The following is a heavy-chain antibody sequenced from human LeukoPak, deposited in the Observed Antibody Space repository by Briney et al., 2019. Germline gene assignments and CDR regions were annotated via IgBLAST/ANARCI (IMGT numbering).Heavy chain of an antibody. CDR3: ARWRADHDY. CDR1: GGSISSYY. V-gene: IGHV4-59*04. J-gene: IGHJ4*02. CDR2: IYYSGST. Sequence: SETLSLTCTVSGGSISSYYWSWIRQPPGKGLEWIGNIYYSGSTYYNPSLQSRVTLSVDTSKNQFSLKLSSVTAADTAVYYCARWRADHDYWGQGTLVTVSS. D-gene: IGHD5-24*01.